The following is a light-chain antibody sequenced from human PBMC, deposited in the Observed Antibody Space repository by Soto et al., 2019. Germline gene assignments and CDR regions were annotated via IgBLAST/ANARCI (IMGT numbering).Light chain of an antibody. V-gene: IGLV2-8*01. J-gene: IGLJ2*01. CDR3: SSYVNGNSLI. CDR1: SRDVGGHDY. CDR2: EVT. Sequence: QSVLTQPPSASGSPGQSVTISCTGTSRDVGGHDYVSWYQQHPGKAPKLMIYEVTKRPSGVPDRFSGSKSGNTASLTVSGLQAEDEADYYCSSYVNGNSLIFGGGTKLTVL.